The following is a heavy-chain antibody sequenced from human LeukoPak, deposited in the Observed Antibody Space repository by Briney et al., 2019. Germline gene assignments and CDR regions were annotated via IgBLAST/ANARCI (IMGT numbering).Heavy chain of an antibody. Sequence: GSLRLSCAASGFTISSYSMNWVRQAPGKGLEWDSYTSSSSGTIHYEDSVKGRFTISRDNAKNSLYLQMNSLRDEDTAVYYCARGSAMVRGVPLDYWGQGALVTVS. V-gene: IGHV3-48*02. CDR1: GFTISSYS. CDR2: TSSSSGTI. D-gene: IGHD3-10*01. J-gene: IGHJ4*02. CDR3: ARGSAMVRGVPLDY.